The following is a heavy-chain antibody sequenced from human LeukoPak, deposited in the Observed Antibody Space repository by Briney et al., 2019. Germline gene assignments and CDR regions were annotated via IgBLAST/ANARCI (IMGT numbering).Heavy chain of an antibody. CDR3: AKDRLPSVDYDYVWGSYRPNWFDP. V-gene: IGHV3-23*01. CDR2: ISGSGGST. CDR1: GFTFSSYA. J-gene: IGHJ5*02. Sequence: GGSLRLSCAASGFTFSSYAMSWVRQAPGKGLEWVSAISGSGGSTYYADSVKGLFTISRDNSKNTLYLQMSSRRAENTAVYYCAKDRLPSVDYDYVWGSYRPNWFDPWGQGTLVTVSS. D-gene: IGHD3-16*02.